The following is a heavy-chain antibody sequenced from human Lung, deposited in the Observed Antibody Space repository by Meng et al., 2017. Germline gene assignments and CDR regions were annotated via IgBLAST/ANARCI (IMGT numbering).Heavy chain of an antibody. CDR1: GGSFSGYY. Sequence: QVQLQPWGAGLLKPSETPSLTCAVYGGSFSGYYWSWIRQPPGKGLEWIGEIIDSGSTNYNPSLKSRVTISVDTSKNQFSLRVTSVTAADRAVYYCVRRTYSSGWYFDYWGQGTLVTVSS. D-gene: IGHD6-19*01. V-gene: IGHV4-34*02. CDR3: VRRTYSSGWYFDY. J-gene: IGHJ4*02. CDR2: IIDSGST.